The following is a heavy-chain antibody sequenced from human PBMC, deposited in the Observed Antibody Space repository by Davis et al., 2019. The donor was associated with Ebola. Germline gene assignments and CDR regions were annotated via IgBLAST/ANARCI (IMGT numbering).Heavy chain of an antibody. CDR3: TGQAPFDY. CDR1: GDTFSTYA. CDR2: IDTNTGHP. Sequence: ASVKVSCKASGDTFSTYAINWLRQAAGQGLAWLGWIDTNTGHPTYAQGFTGRLALSLDTSFSTAYLQISNLKNEDTAVYFCTGQAPFDYWGRGTLVTVSS. V-gene: IGHV7-4-1*02. J-gene: IGHJ4*02.